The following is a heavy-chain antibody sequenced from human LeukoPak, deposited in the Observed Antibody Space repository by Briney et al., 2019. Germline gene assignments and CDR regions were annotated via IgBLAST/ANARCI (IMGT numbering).Heavy chain of an antibody. Sequence: ASVKVSFKASGYTFTSYGISWVRQAPGQGLEWMGWISAYNGNTNYAQKLQGRVTMTTDTSTSTAYMELRSLRSDDTAVYYCARDNDGYNYYYYMDVWGKGTTVTVSS. D-gene: IGHD5-24*01. V-gene: IGHV1-18*01. J-gene: IGHJ6*03. CDR1: GYTFTSYG. CDR3: ARDNDGYNYYYYMDV. CDR2: ISAYNGNT.